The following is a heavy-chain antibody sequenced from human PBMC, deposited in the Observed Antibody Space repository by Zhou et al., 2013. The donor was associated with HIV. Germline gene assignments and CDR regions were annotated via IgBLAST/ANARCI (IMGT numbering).Heavy chain of an antibody. CDR1: GYIFNQYG. D-gene: IGHD3-10*01. Sequence: QVQLMQSGTEVKKPGASVKVSCKVSGYIFNQYGLHWVRQAPGQRPEWMGWVRPYNGDTDYSEKFQGRLTLRKDTDTGTAYMELKSLTSDDTALYFCARAPTGGRSYFDYWGQGTPVTVSS. V-gene: IGHV1-18*01. CDR3: ARAPTGGRSYFDY. J-gene: IGHJ4*02. CDR2: VRPYNGDT.